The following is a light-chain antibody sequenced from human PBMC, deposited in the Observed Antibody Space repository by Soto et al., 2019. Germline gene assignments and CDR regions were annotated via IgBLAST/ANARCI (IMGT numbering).Light chain of an antibody. CDR2: GNT. CDR3: QSYDTSLSGSI. J-gene: IGLJ2*01. V-gene: IGLV1-40*01. Sequence: QSVLAQPPSVSGAPGQTVTISCSGSSSNLGAGYDVHWYKQLPGGAPRLLIYGNTNRPSGVPDRFSGFKSGTSASLAITGLQAEDEADYYCQSYDTSLSGSIFGGGTKLTVL. CDR1: SSNLGAGYD.